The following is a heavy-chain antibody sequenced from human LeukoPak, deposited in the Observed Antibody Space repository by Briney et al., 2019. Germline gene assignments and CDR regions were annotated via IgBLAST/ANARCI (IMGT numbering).Heavy chain of an antibody. CDR2: IYYSGST. CDR1: GGSISSYY. CDR3: AKYDGDSSPYDY. V-gene: IGHV4-59*08. Sequence: PSETLSLTCTVSGGSISSYYWSWIRQPPGKGLEWIGYIYYSGSTNYNPSLKSRVTISVDTSKNQFSLKLSSVTAADTAVYYCAKYDGDSSPYDYWGQGTLVTVSS. D-gene: IGHD6-13*01. J-gene: IGHJ4*02.